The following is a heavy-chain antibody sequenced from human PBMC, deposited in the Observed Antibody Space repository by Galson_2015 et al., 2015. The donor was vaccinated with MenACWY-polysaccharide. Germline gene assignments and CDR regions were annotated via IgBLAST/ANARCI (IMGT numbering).Heavy chain of an antibody. CDR1: GFTFTSYA. J-gene: IGHJ5*02. CDR2: IRSSGTNT. V-gene: IGHV3-23*01. CDR3: AKDSTDFWSVAGRFDH. D-gene: IGHD3-3*01. Sequence: SLRLSCAASGFTFTSYAMSWVRQAPRKGLEWVSAIRSSGTNTHYADSVKGRFTISRDNSKNTLYLQMNSLRAEDTAVYYCAKDSTDFWSVAGRFDHWGQGTLVTVSS.